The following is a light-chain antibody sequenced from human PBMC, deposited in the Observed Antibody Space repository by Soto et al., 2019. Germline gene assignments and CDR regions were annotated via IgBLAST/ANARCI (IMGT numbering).Light chain of an antibody. V-gene: IGLV2-14*03. CDR2: DVS. CDR1: ISDVGGYNF. J-gene: IGLJ1*01. CDR3: SSFTGSNYV. Sequence: LTQPASVSWSPGQSITISCTGTISDVGGYNFVSWYQQYPGKAPKLMICDVSNRPSGVSNRFSGSKSGNTASLTISGLQAEDEADYYCSSFTGSNYVFGTGTKVTVL.